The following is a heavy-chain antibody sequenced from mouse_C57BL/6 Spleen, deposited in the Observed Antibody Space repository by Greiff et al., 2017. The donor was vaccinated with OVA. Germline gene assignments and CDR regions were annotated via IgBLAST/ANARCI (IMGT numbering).Heavy chain of an antibody. CDR1: GFTFTDYY. V-gene: IGHV7-3*01. CDR2: IRNKANGYTT. CDR3: ARYDYPYAMDY. Sequence: EVNVVESGGGLVQPGGSLSLSCAASGFTFTDYYMSWVRQPPGKALEWLGFIRNKANGYTTEYSASVKGRFTISRDNSQSILYLQMNALRAEDSATYYCARYDYPYAMDYWGQGTSVTVSS. D-gene: IGHD2-4*01. J-gene: IGHJ4*01.